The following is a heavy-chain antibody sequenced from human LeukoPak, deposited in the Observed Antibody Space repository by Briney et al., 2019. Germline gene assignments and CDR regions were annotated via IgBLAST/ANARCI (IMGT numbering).Heavy chain of an antibody. CDR1: GFTFSSCS. Sequence: AGGSLRLSCAASGFTFSSCSMNWVRQAPGKGLEWVSSISSSSSYIYYADSVKGRFTISRDNAKNSLYLQMNSLRAEDTAVYYCARDLPGITMIARTTFDIWGQGTMVTVSS. CDR2: ISSSSSYI. D-gene: IGHD3-22*01. V-gene: IGHV3-21*01. CDR3: ARDLPGITMIARTTFDI. J-gene: IGHJ3*02.